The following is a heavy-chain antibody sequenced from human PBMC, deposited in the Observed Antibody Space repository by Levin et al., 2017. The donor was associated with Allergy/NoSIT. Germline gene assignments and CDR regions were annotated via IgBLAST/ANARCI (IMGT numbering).Heavy chain of an antibody. CDR2: ISTSGSTI. Sequence: GESLKISCAASGFIFSDYYMSWIRQAPGKGLEWVSYISTSGSTIYYADSVKGRVTISRDNAKKSLYLQMNSLRAEDTAMYYCARGEYTYGLGYYGMDVWGQGTTVTVSS. D-gene: IGHD5-18*01. CDR1: GFIFSDYY. V-gene: IGHV3-11*01. CDR3: ARGEYTYGLGYYGMDV. J-gene: IGHJ6*02.